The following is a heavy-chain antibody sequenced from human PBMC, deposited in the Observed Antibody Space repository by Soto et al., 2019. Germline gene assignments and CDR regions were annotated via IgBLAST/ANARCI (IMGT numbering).Heavy chain of an antibody. Sequence: EVQLVESGGGLVQPGRSLRLSCAASGFTFDDYAMHWVRQAPGKGLEWVSGITWNSGSVGYADSVKGRFTISRDNAKNSLYLQMNSLRSEDTALYYCTKAALERATNQEFDYW. CDR1: GFTFDDYA. J-gene: IGHJ4*01. CDR2: ITWNSGSV. D-gene: IGHD5-12*01. CDR3: TKAALERATNQEFDY. V-gene: IGHV3-9*01.